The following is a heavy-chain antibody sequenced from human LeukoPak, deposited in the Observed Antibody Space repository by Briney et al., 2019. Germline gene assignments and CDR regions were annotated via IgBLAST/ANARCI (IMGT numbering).Heavy chain of an antibody. Sequence: ASVKVSCKASGYTFTGYYMHWVRQAPGQGLEWMGWINPNSGGTNYAQRFQGRVTMTRDTSISTAYMELSRLRSDDTAVYYCARDYDFWSGYPKGYMDVWGKGTTVTVSS. CDR3: ARDYDFWSGYPKGYMDV. CDR2: INPNSGGT. CDR1: GYTFTGYY. D-gene: IGHD3-3*01. J-gene: IGHJ6*03. V-gene: IGHV1-2*02.